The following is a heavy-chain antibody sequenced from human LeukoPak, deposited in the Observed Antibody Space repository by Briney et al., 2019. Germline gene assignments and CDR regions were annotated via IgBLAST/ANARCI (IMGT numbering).Heavy chain of an antibody. J-gene: IGHJ4*02. D-gene: IGHD3-10*01. CDR2: LYYSGIT. V-gene: IGHV4-39*01. CDR1: GGSISSNNYY. CDR3: ARHGMVGYYGSGSYYNPQRRRPLPFDY. Sequence: SETLSLTCTVSGGSISSNNYYWGWIRQPPGKGLEWIGSLYYSGITYYNPALKSRVTMSVDTSKNQFSLKLSSVTAADTAVYYCARHGMVGYYGSGSYYNPQRRRPLPFDYWGQGTLVTVSS.